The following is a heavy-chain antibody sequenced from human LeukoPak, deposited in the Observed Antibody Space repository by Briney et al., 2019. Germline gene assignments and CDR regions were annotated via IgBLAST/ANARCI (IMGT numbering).Heavy chain of an antibody. J-gene: IGHJ4*02. CDR3: ASEGSGWYLRSNYFDY. CDR2: VYYSGST. V-gene: IGHV4-39*01. Sequence: WETLSLTCTVSGGSISSSSYYWGWIRQPPGKGLEWVGSVYYSGSTYDNPSLKSRVTISVDTSKNQFSLKLSSVTAADTAVYYCASEGSGWYLRSNYFDYWGQGTLVTVSS. D-gene: IGHD6-19*01. CDR1: GGSISSSSYY.